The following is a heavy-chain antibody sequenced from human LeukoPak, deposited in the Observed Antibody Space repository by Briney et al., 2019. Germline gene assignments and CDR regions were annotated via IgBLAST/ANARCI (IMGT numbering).Heavy chain of an antibody. CDR1: GLTFSRYA. CDR2: VSTSCGST. J-gene: IGHJ4*02. CDR3: AKQAYDSPRTDFDY. V-gene: IGHV3-23*01. D-gene: IGHD3-22*01. Sequence: GGSLRLSCAASGLTFSRYAMSWVRQAPGKGLEWVSGVSTSCGSTYYADSVKGRFTISRDNSKNTLHLQMNSLRAEDTAIYYCAKQAYDSPRTDFDYWGQGTLVTVSS.